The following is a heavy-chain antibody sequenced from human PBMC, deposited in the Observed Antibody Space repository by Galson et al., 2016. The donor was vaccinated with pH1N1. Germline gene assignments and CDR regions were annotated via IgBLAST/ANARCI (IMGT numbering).Heavy chain of an antibody. Sequence: QSGAEVTKPGESLKISCKASGYSFTRYWIAWVRQVPGKGLEWVGVVNPGGSDTRYNPSFRGRVTISVDKSINTAYLQWSSLKASDAAVYYCARHDGDFVGSLYFDYWGQGALITVSS. J-gene: IGHJ4*02. V-gene: IGHV5-51*01. CDR3: ARHDGDFVGSLYFDY. D-gene: IGHD4-17*01. CDR1: GYSFTRYW. CDR2: VNPGGSDT.